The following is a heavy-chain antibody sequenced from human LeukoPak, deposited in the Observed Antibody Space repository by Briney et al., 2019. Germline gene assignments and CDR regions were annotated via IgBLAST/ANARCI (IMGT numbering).Heavy chain of an antibody. V-gene: IGHV1-18*04. CDR2: ISAYNGNT. CDR1: GYTFSNYD. Sequence: ASVKVSCKASGYTFSNYDMNWVRQAPGQGLEWMGWISAYNGNTRYAQKLQGRVTMTTDSSTSTAYMELSSLRSEDTAVYYCAVGGLRQLSDYWGQGSLVTVSS. J-gene: IGHJ4*02. D-gene: IGHD5-18*01. CDR3: AVGGLRQLSDY.